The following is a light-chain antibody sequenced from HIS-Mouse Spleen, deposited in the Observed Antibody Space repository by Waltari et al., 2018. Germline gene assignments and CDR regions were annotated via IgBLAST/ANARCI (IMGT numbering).Light chain of an antibody. V-gene: IGLV3-25*03. Sequence: SYELTQPPSLSVSPGQTARITCSGAALRKQYAYWYQQKPGQAPVLVIYKDSERPSGIPERFSGSSSGTTVTLTISGVQAEDEADYYCQSADSSGTGWVFGGGTKLTVL. CDR3: QSADSSGTGWV. J-gene: IGLJ3*02. CDR2: KDS. CDR1: ALRKQY.